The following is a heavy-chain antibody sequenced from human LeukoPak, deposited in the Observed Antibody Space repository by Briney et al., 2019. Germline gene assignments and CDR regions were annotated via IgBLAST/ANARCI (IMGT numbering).Heavy chain of an antibody. CDR1: GGSISSYY. J-gene: IGHJ6*02. CDR3: ARGTSLRGMDV. V-gene: IGHV4-59*01. D-gene: IGHD5/OR15-5a*01. CDR2: IYYSGST. Sequence: SETLSLTCTVSGGSISSYYWSWIRQRPGKGLEWIGYIYYSGSTNYNPSLKSRVTIPVDTSKNQFSLKLSSVTAADTAVYYCARGTSLRGMDVWGQGTTVTVSS.